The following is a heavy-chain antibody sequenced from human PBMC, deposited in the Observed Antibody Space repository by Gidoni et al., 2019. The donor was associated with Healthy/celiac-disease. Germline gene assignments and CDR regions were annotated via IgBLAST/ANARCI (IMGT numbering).Heavy chain of an antibody. CDR1: GYTFTSYG. V-gene: IGHV1-18*01. CDR3: ARLRYYYDSSGPSRWFDP. D-gene: IGHD3-22*01. Sequence: ASGYTFTSYGISWVRQAPGQGLEWMGWISAYNGNTNYAQKLQGRVTMTTDTSTSTAYMELRSLRSDDTAVYYCARLRYYYDSSGPSRWFDPWGQGTLVTVSS. CDR2: ISAYNGNT. J-gene: IGHJ5*02.